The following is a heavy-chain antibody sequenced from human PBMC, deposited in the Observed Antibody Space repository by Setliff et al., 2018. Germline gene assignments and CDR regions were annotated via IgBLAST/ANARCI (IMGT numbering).Heavy chain of an antibody. J-gene: IGHJ3*02. D-gene: IGHD5-12*01. CDR1: GVAFSSYA. CDR3: ARGRDGYNANAYEI. Sequence: SVKVSCKASGVAFSSYALTWVRQAPGQGLEWMGRIIPVIDTTDYAENFQGRVTFTADESTKTAYMDLRSLRSEDTAIYYCARGRDGYNANAYEIWGQGTIVTVSS. V-gene: IGHV1-69*11. CDR2: IIPVIDTT.